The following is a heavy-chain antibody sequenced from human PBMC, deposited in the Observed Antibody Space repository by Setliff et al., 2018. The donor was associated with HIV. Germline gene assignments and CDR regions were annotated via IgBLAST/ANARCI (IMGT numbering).Heavy chain of an antibody. CDR2: INPSGGDT. CDR3: IVNIVGPVTGLDH. J-gene: IGHJ4*02. D-gene: IGHD1-26*01. CDR1: GYTFTSNH. V-gene: IGHV1-46*01. Sequence: ASVKVSCKASGYTFTSNHMHWGRQAPGQGLEWMGTINPSGGDTIYAPEFQGRVTMTTDTSTRTAYMELSGLTSEDTAVYFCIVNIVGPVTGLDHWGPGTLVTVSS.